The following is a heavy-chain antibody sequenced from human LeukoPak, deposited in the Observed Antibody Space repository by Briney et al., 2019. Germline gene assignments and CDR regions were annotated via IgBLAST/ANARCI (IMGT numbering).Heavy chain of an antibody. J-gene: IGHJ3*02. Sequence: PGGSLRLSCSASGFPFSSYEMNWVRQAPGKGLEWVSYISSSGSTIYYADSVKGRFTISRHNAKNSLYLQMNSLRAEDTAVYYCARDNLYNWKDEDAFHMWGQGPIVSVSS. CDR3: ARDNLYNWKDEDAFHM. CDR1: GFPFSSYE. D-gene: IGHD1-1*01. V-gene: IGHV3-48*03. CDR2: ISSSGSTI.